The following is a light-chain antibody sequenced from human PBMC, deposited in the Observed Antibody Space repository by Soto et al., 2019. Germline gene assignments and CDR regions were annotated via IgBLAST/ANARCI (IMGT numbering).Light chain of an antibody. CDR1: SSDVGGYNY. J-gene: IGLJ1*01. CDR3: SSYTSSITYV. Sequence: QSALTQPASVSGSPGQSITISCIGTSSDVGGYNYVSWYQQHPGKAPKLMIYDVTNRPSGVSNRFSGSKSGNTASLTISGLQAEDEADYYCSSYTSSITYVFGTVTKVTVL. CDR2: DVT. V-gene: IGLV2-14*01.